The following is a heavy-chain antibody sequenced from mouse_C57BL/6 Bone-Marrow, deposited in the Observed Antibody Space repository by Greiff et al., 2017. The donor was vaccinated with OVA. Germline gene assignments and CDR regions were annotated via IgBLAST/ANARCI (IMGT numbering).Heavy chain of an antibody. CDR1: GYSITSDY. Sequence: DVKLVESGPGLAKPSQTLSLTCSVTGYSITSDYWNWIRKFPGNKLEYMGYISYSGSTYYNPSLKSRISITRDTSKNQYYLQLNSVTTEDTATYYCARRTTVVARYWYFDVWGTGTTVTVSS. D-gene: IGHD1-1*01. V-gene: IGHV3-8*01. CDR3: ARRTTVVARYWYFDV. CDR2: ISYSGST. J-gene: IGHJ1*03.